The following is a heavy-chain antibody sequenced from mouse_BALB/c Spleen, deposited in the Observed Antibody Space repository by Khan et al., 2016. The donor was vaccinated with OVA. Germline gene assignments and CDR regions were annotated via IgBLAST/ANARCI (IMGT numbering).Heavy chain of an antibody. V-gene: IGHV1S137*01. CDR1: GYTFTDFT. J-gene: IGHJ3*01. CDR2: ISTYYGDA. CDR3: NRGGGGNRFAY. Sequence: QVQLQQSGAELVRPGVSVKISCKGSGYTFTDFTMHWVKQSHAMSLEWIGVISTYYGDATYNQKFKDKATMTVDKSSSTAYMDLARLTSEDSAIXCRNRGGGGNRFAYWGQGTLVTDSA.